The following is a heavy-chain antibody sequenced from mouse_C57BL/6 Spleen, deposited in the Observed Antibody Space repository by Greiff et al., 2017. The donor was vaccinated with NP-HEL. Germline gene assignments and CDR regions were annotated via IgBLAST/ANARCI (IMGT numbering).Heavy chain of an antibody. CDR1: GYTFTSYW. J-gene: IGHJ4*01. D-gene: IGHD2-5*01. CDR2: IHPNSGST. V-gene: IGHV1-64*01. Sequence: VQLQQPGAELVKPGASVKLSCKASGYTFTSYWMHWVKQRPGQGLEWIGMIHPNSGSTNYNEKFKSKATLTVDKSYSTAYMQLSSLTSEDSAVYYCTRSYYSNYVDYAMDYWGQGTSVTVSS. CDR3: TRSYYSNYVDYAMDY.